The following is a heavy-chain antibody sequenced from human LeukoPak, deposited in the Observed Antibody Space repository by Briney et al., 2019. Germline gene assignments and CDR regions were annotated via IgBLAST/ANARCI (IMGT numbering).Heavy chain of an antibody. CDR3: ARGYGGNYNWFDP. D-gene: IGHD4-23*01. V-gene: IGHV3-74*01. CDR1: GFTFSNYW. CDR2: INSYGSST. J-gene: IGHJ5*02. Sequence: GGSLRLSCAASGFTFSNYWMHWVRQAPGKGLVWVSCINSYGSSTTYADSVKGRFTISRDNAKNTLYLQMNSLRAEDTAVYYCARGYGGNYNWFDPWGQGTLVTVSS.